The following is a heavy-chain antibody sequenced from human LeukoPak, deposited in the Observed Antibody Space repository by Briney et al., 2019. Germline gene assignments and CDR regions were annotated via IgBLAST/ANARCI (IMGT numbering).Heavy chain of an antibody. D-gene: IGHD5-12*01. CDR1: GLTVSTYS. J-gene: IGHJ3*01. CDR3: ARGRWLTRRPNDAFDL. Sequence: GGSLRLSCAASGLTVSTYSMTWVRQAPGKGLEWVSSISGSSNYIHYADSVRGRFTISRDNAKNSLYLQMNSLRADDTAVYYCARGRWLTRRPNDAFDLWGQGTMVIVSS. V-gene: IGHV3-21*01. CDR2: ISGSSNYI.